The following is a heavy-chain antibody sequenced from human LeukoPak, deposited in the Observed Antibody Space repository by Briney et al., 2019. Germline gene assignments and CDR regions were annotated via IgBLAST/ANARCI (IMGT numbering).Heavy chain of an antibody. Sequence: PGGSLRLSCAASGFTFSNAWMSWVRQAPGKGLEWVGHIKSKADGGTTDYAAPVKGRFTFSRDDSKNTLYLQMNSLKTEDTAVYYCTTLGMITFGGVIVISDYFDYWGQGTLVTVSS. V-gene: IGHV3-15*01. D-gene: IGHD3-16*02. CDR1: GFTFSNAW. CDR3: TTLGMITFGGVIVISDYFDY. J-gene: IGHJ4*02. CDR2: IKSKADGGTT.